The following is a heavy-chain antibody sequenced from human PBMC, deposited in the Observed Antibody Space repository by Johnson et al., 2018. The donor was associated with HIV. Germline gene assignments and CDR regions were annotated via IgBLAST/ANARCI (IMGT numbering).Heavy chain of an antibody. CDR3: TTDLASDAFDI. CDR2: IKSKTDGGTT. V-gene: IGHV3-15*01. CDR1: GFTFSNAW. Sequence: VQLVESGGGLVKPGGSLRLSCAASGFTFSNAWTSWVRQAPGKGLEWGGRIKSKTDGGTTDYAAPVKGRFTISRDASKNTLYLQMNSLKTEDTAVYYCTTDLASDAFDIWGQGTMVTVFS. J-gene: IGHJ3*02.